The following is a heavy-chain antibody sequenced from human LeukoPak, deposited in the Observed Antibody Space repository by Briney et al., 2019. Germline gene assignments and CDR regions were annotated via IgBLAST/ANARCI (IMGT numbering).Heavy chain of an antibody. V-gene: IGHV4-39*07. CDR2: IYYSGST. CDR1: GGSISSSSYY. CDR3: ARDSSSYYMDV. Sequence: SETLSLTCTVSGGSISSSSYYWGWIRPPPGQGLEWIGSIYYSGSTYYNPSLKSRVTISVDTSKNQFSLKLSSVTAADTAVYYCARDSSSYYMDVWGKGTTVTVSS. J-gene: IGHJ6*03.